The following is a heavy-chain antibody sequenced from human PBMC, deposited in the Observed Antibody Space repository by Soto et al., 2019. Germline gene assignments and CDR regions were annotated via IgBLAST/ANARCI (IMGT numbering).Heavy chain of an antibody. V-gene: IGHV3-23*01. J-gene: IGHJ6*02. Sequence: GTLRLCLSASLFPFNSYSMSWVRPAPGKGLEWVSGISDSDGTTYYADSVKGRFTISRDNSKNTLYLQMNSLRAEDTAVYYCAKWGNDWGYYYYGMHVWGQGTTVNVS. CDR2: ISDSDGTT. CDR1: LFPFNSYS. CDR3: AKWGNDWGYYYYGMHV. D-gene: IGHD1-1*01.